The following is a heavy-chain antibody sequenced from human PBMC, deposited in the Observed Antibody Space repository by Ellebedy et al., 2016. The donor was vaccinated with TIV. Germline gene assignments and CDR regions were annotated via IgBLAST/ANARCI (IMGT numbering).Heavy chain of an antibody. CDR2: VGARGTNT. V-gene: IGHV3-23*01. Sequence: GGSLRLSXAASGFTFSNYAMFWVRQAPGKGLEWVSAVGARGTNTYHADSVKGRFTISRDNSKNTVHLQMNSLRAEDTALYYCARPTMVREVDFWGQGTLVTVSS. J-gene: IGHJ4*02. CDR1: GFTFSNYA. D-gene: IGHD3-10*01. CDR3: ARPTMVREVDF.